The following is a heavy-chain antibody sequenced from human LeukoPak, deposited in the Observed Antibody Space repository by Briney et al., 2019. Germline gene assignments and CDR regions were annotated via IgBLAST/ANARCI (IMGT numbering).Heavy chain of an antibody. J-gene: IGHJ3*02. CDR2: INTNTGNP. CDR1: GYTLTSYP. CDR3: ARDLLARLGAFDI. V-gene: IGHV7-4-1*02. D-gene: IGHD3-16*01. Sequence: GASVKVSCKASGYTLTSYPINWVRQAPGQGLEWMGWINTNTGNPTYAQGFTGRFVFFLDTSVSTAYLQISSLKPEDTAVYYCARDLLARLGAFDIWGQGTMVIVSS.